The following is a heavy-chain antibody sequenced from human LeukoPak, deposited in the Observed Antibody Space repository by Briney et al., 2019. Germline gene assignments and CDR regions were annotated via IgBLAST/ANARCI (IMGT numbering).Heavy chain of an antibody. Sequence: SETLSLTCAVSGYSISSGYYWGWFRQPPGKGLEWIGTIYHSGSTYYNPSLKSRVTISVDTSKNQFSLKLRSVTAADTAVYYCAVGYCSSTSCYREYFQHWGQGTLVTVSS. V-gene: IGHV4-38-2*01. CDR1: GYSISSGYY. D-gene: IGHD2-2*02. J-gene: IGHJ1*01. CDR2: IYHSGST. CDR3: AVGYCSSTSCYREYFQH.